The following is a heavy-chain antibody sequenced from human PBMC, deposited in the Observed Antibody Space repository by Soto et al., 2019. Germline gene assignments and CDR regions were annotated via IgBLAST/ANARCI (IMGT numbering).Heavy chain of an antibody. Sequence: SETLSLTCAVYGGSFSGYYWSWIRQPPGKGQEWIGEINHSGSTNYNPSLKSRVTISVDTSKNQFSLKLSSVTAADTAVYYCARGRYGSGSYNYYYYMDVWGKGTTVTVSS. J-gene: IGHJ6*03. CDR3: ARGRYGSGSYNYYYYMDV. CDR1: GGSFSGYY. CDR2: INHSGST. D-gene: IGHD3-10*01. V-gene: IGHV4-34*01.